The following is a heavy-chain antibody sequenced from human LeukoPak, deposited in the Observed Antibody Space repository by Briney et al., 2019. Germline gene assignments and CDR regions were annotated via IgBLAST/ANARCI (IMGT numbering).Heavy chain of an antibody. CDR2: IYYSGST. CDR3: ARDSGDYDFWSGYYPGQNYYYYGMDV. CDR1: GGSISSSSYY. D-gene: IGHD3-3*01. Sequence: SETLSLTCTVSGGSISSSSYYWGWIRQPPGKGLEWIGSIYYSGSTNYNPSLKSRVTISVDTSKNQFSLKLSSVTAADTAVYYCARDSGDYDFWSGYYPGQNYYYYGMDVWGQGTTVTVSS. J-gene: IGHJ6*02. V-gene: IGHV4-39*07.